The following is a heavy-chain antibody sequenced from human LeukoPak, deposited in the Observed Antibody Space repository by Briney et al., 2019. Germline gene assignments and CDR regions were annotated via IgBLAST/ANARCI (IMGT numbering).Heavy chain of an antibody. CDR1: GFTFSSYT. Sequence: GGSLRLSCAASGFTFSSYTMNWFRQAPGKGLEWVSSIRSTSSYIYYADSVKGRFTISRDNAKNSLHLQMNSLRAEDTAVYYCARVLATVTTYGGGFDIWGQGTMVTVSS. V-gene: IGHV3-21*01. J-gene: IGHJ3*02. CDR2: IRSTSSYI. CDR3: ARVLATVTTYGGGFDI. D-gene: IGHD4-17*01.